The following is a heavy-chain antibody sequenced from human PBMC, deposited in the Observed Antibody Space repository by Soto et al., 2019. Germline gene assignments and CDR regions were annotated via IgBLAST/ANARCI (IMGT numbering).Heavy chain of an antibody. Sequence: PSETLSLTCTVSGGSISSSSYYWGWIRQPPGKGLEWIGSIYYSGSTYYNPSLKSRVTISVDTSKNQFSLKLSSVTAADTAVYYFARLGPGGSVGITTYYFDYWGQGTLVTVSS. D-gene: IGHD2-15*01. CDR1: GGSISSSSYY. V-gene: IGHV4-39*01. CDR2: IYYSGST. J-gene: IGHJ4*02. CDR3: ARLGPGGSVGITTYYFDY.